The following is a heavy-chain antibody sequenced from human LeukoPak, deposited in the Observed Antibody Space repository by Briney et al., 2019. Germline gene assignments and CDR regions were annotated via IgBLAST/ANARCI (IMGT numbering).Heavy chain of an antibody. V-gene: IGHV3-66*01. Sequence: GGSLRLSCAASGFTVSSNYMSWVRQAPGKGLEWVSVIYSGGSTYYADSVKGRFTISRDNSKNTLYLQVNSLRAEDTAVYYCARVSSWYAGWFDPWGQGTLVTVSS. CDR2: IYSGGST. CDR3: ARVSSWYAGWFDP. D-gene: IGHD6-13*01. CDR1: GFTVSSNY. J-gene: IGHJ5*02.